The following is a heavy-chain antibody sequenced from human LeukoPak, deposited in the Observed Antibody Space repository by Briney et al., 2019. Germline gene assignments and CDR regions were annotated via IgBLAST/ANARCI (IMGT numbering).Heavy chain of an antibody. CDR1: GFTFSNYW. CDR2: INSDGSST. CDR3: ARDSDFWSGFFDY. D-gene: IGHD3-3*01. J-gene: IGHJ4*02. V-gene: IGHV3-74*01. Sequence: GGSLRLSCAASGFTFSNYWMHWVRQAPGKGLVWVSRINSDGSSTSYADSVKGRFTISRDNAKNTLSLQMNSLRAEDTAVYYCARDSDFWSGFFDYWGQGTLVTVSS.